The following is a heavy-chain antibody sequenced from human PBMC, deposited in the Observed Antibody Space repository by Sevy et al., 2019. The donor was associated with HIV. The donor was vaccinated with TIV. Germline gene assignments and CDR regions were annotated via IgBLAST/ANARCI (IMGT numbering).Heavy chain of an antibody. D-gene: IGHD6-25*01. CDR2: IYSGGST. J-gene: IGHJ4*02. V-gene: IGHV3-53*01. CDR3: ARHKREAFFDY. Sequence: GGSLRLSCAASGFTVSSNYTSWVRQAPGKGLEWVSVIYSGGSTYYADSVKGRFTISRDNSKNTLYLQMNSLRAEDTAVYYCARHKREAFFDYWGQGTLVTVSS. CDR1: GFTVSSNY.